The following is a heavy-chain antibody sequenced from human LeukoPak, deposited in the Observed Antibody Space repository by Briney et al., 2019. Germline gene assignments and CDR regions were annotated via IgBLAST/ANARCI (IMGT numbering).Heavy chain of an antibody. CDR2: ISGSGDST. Sequence: PGGSLRLSCAASGFTFSNYAMRWVRQAPGKGLEWVSGISGSGDSTYYADSVKGRFTISRDNSKNTLYLQMNSLRAEDTAVYYCARKFRFHYYYYMDVWGKGTTVTISS. CDR1: GFTFSNYA. CDR3: ARKFRFHYYYYMDV. D-gene: IGHD3-3*01. J-gene: IGHJ6*03. V-gene: IGHV3-23*01.